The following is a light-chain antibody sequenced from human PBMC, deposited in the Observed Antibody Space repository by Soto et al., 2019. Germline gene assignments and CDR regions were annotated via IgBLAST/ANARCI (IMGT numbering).Light chain of an antibody. CDR3: QRSGGSVS. Sequence: DIQMTQSPSTLSASLGDRVTITCRASQSINIWLAWFQQKPGKAPKLLISDVSSLESGVPSRFSGSGFGTDFTLTIDRLEPEDFAVYYCQRSGGSVSFGGGTKVDIK. J-gene: IGKJ4*01. CDR2: DVS. CDR1: QSINIW. V-gene: IGKV1-5*01.